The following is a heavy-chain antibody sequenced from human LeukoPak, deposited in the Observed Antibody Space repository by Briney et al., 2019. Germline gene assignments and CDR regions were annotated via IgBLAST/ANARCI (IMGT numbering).Heavy chain of an antibody. CDR2: INHSGST. CDR1: GGSFSGYY. V-gene: IGHV4-34*01. J-gene: IGHJ3*02. Sequence: SETLSLTCAVYGGSFSGYYWSWIRQPPGKGLEWIGEINHSGSTNYNPSLKSRVTISVDTSKNQFSLKLSSVTAADTAVYYCARVGFPRLHAFDIWGQGTMVTVSS. CDR3: ARVGFPRLHAFDI.